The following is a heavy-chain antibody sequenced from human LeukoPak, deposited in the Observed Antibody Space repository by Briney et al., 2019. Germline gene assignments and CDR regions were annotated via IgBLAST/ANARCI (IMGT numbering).Heavy chain of an antibody. J-gene: IGHJ4*02. V-gene: IGHV4-30-2*01. CDR3: ARTNDYGDPYFDY. D-gene: IGHD4-17*01. Sequence: PSETLSLTCAVSGGPISSGGYSWSWIRQPPGKGLEWIGYIYHSGSTYYNPSLKSRVTISVDRSKNQFSLKLSSVTAADTAVYYCARTNDYGDPYFDYWGQGTLVTVSS. CDR2: IYHSGST. CDR1: GGPISSGGYS.